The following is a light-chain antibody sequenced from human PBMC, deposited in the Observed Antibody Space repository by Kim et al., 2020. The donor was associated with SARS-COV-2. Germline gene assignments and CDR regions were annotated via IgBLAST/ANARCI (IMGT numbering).Light chain of an antibody. J-gene: IGLJ2*01. CDR2: YDS. CDR1: NIGSKN. Sequence: SYELTQPPSVSVAPGKTARITCEGDNIGSKNVHWYQQQPGQTPVLVIYYDSDRPSGIPERFSGSNSGKTATLTISRAEPGDEADYHCQGWDSSSDVVFGGGTQLTVL. CDR3: QGWDSSSDVV. V-gene: IGLV3-21*04.